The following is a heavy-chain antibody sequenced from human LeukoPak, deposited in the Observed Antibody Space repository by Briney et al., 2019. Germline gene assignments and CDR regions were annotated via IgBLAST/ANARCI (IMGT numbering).Heavy chain of an antibody. CDR3: ARALSGITGYTYGRGIDY. J-gene: IGHJ4*02. D-gene: IGHD5-18*01. CDR1: GFTFSSYW. CDR2: IKKDGSDR. Sequence: GGSLRLSCAASGFTFSSYWMNWVRQAPGKGLEWVANIKKDGSDRYYVDSVKGRFTISGDNAKTSLYLQMNSLRAEDTAVYYCARALSGITGYTYGRGIDYWGQGTLVTVSS. V-gene: IGHV3-7*01.